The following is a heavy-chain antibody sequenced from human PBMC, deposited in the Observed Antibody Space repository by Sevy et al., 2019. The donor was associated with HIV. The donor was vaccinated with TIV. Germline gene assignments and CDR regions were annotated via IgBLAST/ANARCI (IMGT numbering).Heavy chain of an antibody. D-gene: IGHD3-10*01. Sequence: GGCLRLSCAASGFTFSKYWMSWVRQAPGKGLERVANINQDGSEKYYVDSVKGRFTLSRDNGKNSLYLQMNSLRAEDTAVNYCARETGSSHFDYWGQGTLVTVSS. CDR3: ARETGSSHFDY. CDR1: GFTFSKYW. V-gene: IGHV3-7*01. CDR2: INQDGSEK. J-gene: IGHJ4*02.